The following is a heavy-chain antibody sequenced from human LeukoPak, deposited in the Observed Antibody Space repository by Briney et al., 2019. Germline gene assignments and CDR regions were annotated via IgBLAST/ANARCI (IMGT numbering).Heavy chain of an antibody. Sequence: GGSLKLSCAASGFTFSGSAMHWVRQASGKGLEWVGRIRSKTHTYATAYAASVKGRFTISRDDSKNTAYLQMNSLKTEDTAVYYCTRHGGRDYYDSSEDAFDIWGQGTMVTVSS. CDR3: TRHGGRDYYDSSEDAFDI. D-gene: IGHD3-22*01. CDR2: IRSKTHTYAT. J-gene: IGHJ3*02. V-gene: IGHV3-73*01. CDR1: GFTFSGSA.